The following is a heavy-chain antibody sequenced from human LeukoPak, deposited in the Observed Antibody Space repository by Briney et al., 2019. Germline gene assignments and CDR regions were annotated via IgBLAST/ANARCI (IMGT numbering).Heavy chain of an antibody. Sequence: GGSLRLSCAASGFTFSSYAMSWVRQAPGKGLEWVSAISGSGGSTYYADSMKGRFTISRDNSKNTLYLQMNSLRAEDTAVYYCAKLGFFYLDYFDYWGQGTLVTVSS. CDR2: ISGSGGST. D-gene: IGHD3-10*01. V-gene: IGHV3-23*01. CDR1: GFTFSSYA. J-gene: IGHJ4*02. CDR3: AKLGFFYLDYFDY.